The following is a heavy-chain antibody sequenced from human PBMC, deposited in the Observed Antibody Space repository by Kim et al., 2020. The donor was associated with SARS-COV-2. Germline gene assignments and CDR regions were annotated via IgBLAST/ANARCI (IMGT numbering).Heavy chain of an antibody. CDR3: ARDGGGNSPRRRGWFDP. D-gene: IGHD2-21*02. CDR1: GFTFSSYS. V-gene: IGHV3-21*01. J-gene: IGHJ5*02. CDR2: ISSSSSYI. Sequence: GGSLRLSCAASGFTFSSYSMNWVRQAPGKGLEWVSSISSSSSYIYYADSVKGRFTISRDNAKNSLYLQMNSLRAEDTAVYYCARDGGGNSPRRRGWFDPWGQGTLVTVSS.